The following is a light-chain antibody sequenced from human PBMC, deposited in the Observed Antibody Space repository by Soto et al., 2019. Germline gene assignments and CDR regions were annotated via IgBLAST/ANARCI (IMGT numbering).Light chain of an antibody. CDR3: QECSSAPPWT. CDR2: AAS. V-gene: IGKV1-27*01. J-gene: IGKJ1*01. Sequence: DIQMTQSPSSLSASIGDRVTITCRASQGISNYLAWYQQKPGKVPKLLIYAASTLQSGVPSRFSGSGSGTDFTLTISSLQPEDVATYYCQECSSAPPWTFGQGTKVEI. CDR1: QGISNY.